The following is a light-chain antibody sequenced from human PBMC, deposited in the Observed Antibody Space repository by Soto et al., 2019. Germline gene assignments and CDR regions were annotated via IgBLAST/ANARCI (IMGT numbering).Light chain of an antibody. V-gene: IGLV1-51*01. J-gene: IGLJ1*01. CDR3: ATWDVGLTTQGV. CDR2: DNN. Sequence: QSVLSQPPSVSAAPGQRVTISCSGSTSNIGKYYVSWYQQVPGTAPRLLIYDNNQRPSGIPDRFSGSKSGTSATLAITGLQTGDEADYYCATWDVGLTTQGVFGTGTKVTVL. CDR1: TSNIGKYY.